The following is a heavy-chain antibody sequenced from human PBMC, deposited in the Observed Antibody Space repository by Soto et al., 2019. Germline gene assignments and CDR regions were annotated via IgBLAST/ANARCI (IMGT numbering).Heavy chain of an antibody. J-gene: IGHJ4*02. CDR2: VTGSGST. CDR1: GFTFSSYA. Sequence: EVQLLESGGGLVQPGGSLRLSCAASGFTFSSYAMSWVRQAPGKGLEWVSGVTGSGSTYYADSAKGRFTIYRDNSKNTLYLQMNSLRAEDTAVYYCATRKDFFDYWGQGTLVTVSS. V-gene: IGHV3-23*01. CDR3: ATRKDFFDY.